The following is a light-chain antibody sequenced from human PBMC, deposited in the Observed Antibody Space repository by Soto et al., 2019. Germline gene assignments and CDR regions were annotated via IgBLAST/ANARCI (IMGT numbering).Light chain of an antibody. Sequence: DIQMTQSPSTLSASIGDRVTITCRASQNINVWLAWYQQKPGKAPKFLIYQASTLQSGVPSRFSGSRSVTEFTLTISSLQPDDFATYYCQQHEAYPRTFGQGTKVEIK. CDR3: QQHEAYPRT. V-gene: IGKV1-5*03. J-gene: IGKJ1*01. CDR2: QAS. CDR1: QNINVW.